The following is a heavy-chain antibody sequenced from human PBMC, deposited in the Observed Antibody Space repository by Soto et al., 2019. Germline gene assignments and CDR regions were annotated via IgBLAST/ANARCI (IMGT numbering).Heavy chain of an antibody. Sequence: QVQLVESGGGVVQPGRSLRLSCAASGFSFSSYGMHWVRQAPGKGLAWVAVIWYDGSNKYYADSVKGRFTISRDNSKNTLYLQMNSLSAEDTAVYYCARDDCSGGRCYPDYWGQGTLVNVSS. CDR2: IWYDGSNK. D-gene: IGHD2-15*01. CDR3: ARDDCSGGRCYPDY. J-gene: IGHJ4*02. CDR1: GFSFSSYG. V-gene: IGHV3-33*01.